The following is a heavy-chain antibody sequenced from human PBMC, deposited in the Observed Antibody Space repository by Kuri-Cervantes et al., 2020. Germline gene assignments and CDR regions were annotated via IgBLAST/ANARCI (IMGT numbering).Heavy chain of an antibody. J-gene: IGHJ5*02. V-gene: IGHV4-39*01. CDR3: ARQLRFLEWIQNWFDP. CDR2: IYYSGST. Sequence: ESLKISCTVSGGSISSSSYYWGWIRQPPGKGLEWIGSIYYSGSTYYNPSLKSRVTISVDTSKNQFSLKLSSVTAADTAVYYCARQLRFLEWIQNWFDPWGQGTLVTVSS. CDR1: GGSISSSSYY. D-gene: IGHD3-3*01.